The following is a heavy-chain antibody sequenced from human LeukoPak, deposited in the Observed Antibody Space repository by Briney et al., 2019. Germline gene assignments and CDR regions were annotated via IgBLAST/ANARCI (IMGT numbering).Heavy chain of an antibody. CDR3: ARGIPHYCSSTTCPNDY. CDR2: IHRSGST. V-gene: IGHV4-34*01. Sequence: PSETLSLTCAVYGGSFSGYSWSWIRQPPGKGLEWIGEIHRSGSTHYHPSLKSRVTISVDTSKNQFSLKLSSVTAADTAVYYCARGIPHYCSSTTCPNDYWGQGTLVTVSS. D-gene: IGHD2-2*01. CDR1: GGSFSGYS. J-gene: IGHJ4*02.